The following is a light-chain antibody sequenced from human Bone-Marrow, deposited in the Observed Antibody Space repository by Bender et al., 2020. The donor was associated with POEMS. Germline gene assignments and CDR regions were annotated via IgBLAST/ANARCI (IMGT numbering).Light chain of an antibody. CDR3: SSWDDSLSGWV. J-gene: IGLJ3*02. CDR1: STDVGTYNL. CDR2: EDI. V-gene: IGLV2-23*01. Sequence: QSDLTQPASVSGSPGQSITISCTGTSTDVGTYNLVSWYQQHPDKAPKLIIYEDIKRPSGVPARFSGSKSGTSASLAISDIQSEDEGDYYCSSWDDSLSGWVFGGGTKLTVL.